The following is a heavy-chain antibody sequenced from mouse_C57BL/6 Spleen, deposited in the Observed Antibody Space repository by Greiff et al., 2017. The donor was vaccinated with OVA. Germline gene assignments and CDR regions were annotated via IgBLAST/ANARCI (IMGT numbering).Heavy chain of an antibody. CDR3: ARDGTPTGPNWYFDV. J-gene: IGHJ1*03. Sequence: EVKLQESGPGLVKPSQSLSLTCSVTGYSITSGYYWNWIRQFPGNKLEWMGYISYDGSNNYNPSLKNRISITRDTSKNQFFLKLNSVTTEDTATYYCARDGTPTGPNWYFDVWGTGTTVTVSS. D-gene: IGHD4-1*02. CDR2: ISYDGSN. V-gene: IGHV3-6*01. CDR1: GYSITSGYY.